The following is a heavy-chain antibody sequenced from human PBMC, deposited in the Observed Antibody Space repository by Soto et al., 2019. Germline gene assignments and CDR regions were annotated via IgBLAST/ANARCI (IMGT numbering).Heavy chain of an antibody. Sequence: ASVKVSCKVSGYTLTELSMHWVRQAPGKGLEWMGGFDPEDGETIYAQKFQGRVTMTEDTSTDTAYMELSSLRSDDTAVYYCARDSAAVAGTSDAFDIWGQGTMVTVSS. J-gene: IGHJ3*02. D-gene: IGHD6-19*01. CDR2: FDPEDGET. CDR1: GYTLTELS. CDR3: ARDSAAVAGTSDAFDI. V-gene: IGHV1-24*01.